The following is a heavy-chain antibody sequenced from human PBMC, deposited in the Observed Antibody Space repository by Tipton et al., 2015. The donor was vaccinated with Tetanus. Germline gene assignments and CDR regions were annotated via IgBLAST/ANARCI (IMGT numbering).Heavy chain of an antibody. J-gene: IGHJ4*02. CDR1: GFTFSTYS. Sequence: SLRLSCAASGFTFSTYSMNWVRQAPGKGLEWVSSIGVSSSPIYYADSVKGRFTISRDNAKNSLLLQMNSLRDEDTAVYYCARGLCTNSSCPKHYFDYWGQGTLVTVSS. CDR3: ARGLCTNSSCPKHYFDY. D-gene: IGHD2-2*01. V-gene: IGHV3-48*02. CDR2: IGVSSSPI.